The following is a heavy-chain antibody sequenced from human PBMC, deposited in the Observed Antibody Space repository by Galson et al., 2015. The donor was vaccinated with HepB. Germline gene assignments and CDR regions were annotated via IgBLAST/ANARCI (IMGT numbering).Heavy chain of an antibody. J-gene: IGHJ3*02. CDR1: GFTFSSYW. Sequence: SLRLSCAASGFTFSSYWMSWVRQAPGKGLEWVANIKQDGSEKYYVDSVKGRFTISRDNAKNSLYLQMNSLRAEDTAVYYCAREEPSFGYCSSTSCYGSAFDIWGQGTMVTVSS. CDR2: IKQDGSEK. CDR3: AREEPSFGYCSSTSCYGSAFDI. V-gene: IGHV3-7*03. D-gene: IGHD2-2*03.